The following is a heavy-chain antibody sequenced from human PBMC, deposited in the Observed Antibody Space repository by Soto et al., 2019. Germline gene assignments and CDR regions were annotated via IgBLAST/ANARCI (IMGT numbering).Heavy chain of an antibody. D-gene: IGHD6-19*01. J-gene: IGHJ6*02. V-gene: IGHV3-30*18. CDR1: GFTFSSYG. CDR3: AKGEWLHYYYYGMDV. CDR2: ISYDGSNK. Sequence: QVELVESGGGVVQPGRSLRLSCAASGFTFSSYGMHWVRQAPGKGLEWVAVISYDGSNKYYADSVKGRFTISRDNSKNTLYLQMNSLRAEDTAVYYGAKGEWLHYYYYGMDVWGQGTTVTVSS.